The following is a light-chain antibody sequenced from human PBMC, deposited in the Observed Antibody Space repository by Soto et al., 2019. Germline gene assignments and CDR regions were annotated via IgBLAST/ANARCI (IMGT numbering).Light chain of an antibody. J-gene: IGKJ4*01. V-gene: IGKV1-33*01. CDR1: QDIQYY. CDR2: DAS. Sequence: DIQMTQSPSSLSASVGDRVIITCQATQDIQYYLNWYQQKPGKAPKLLIYDASNLETGVPSRFSGRGPGTQFIFTIDSRQPEDTATYYSQQYGDLLFTFGGGTKVEIK. CDR3: QQYGDLLFT.